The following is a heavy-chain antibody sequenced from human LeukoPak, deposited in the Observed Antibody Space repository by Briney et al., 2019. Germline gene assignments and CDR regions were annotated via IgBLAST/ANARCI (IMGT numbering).Heavy chain of an antibody. V-gene: IGHV4-39*07. CDR2: IYYSGST. CDR1: AGFVSNSNYY. CDR3: ARWGLVLDAFDI. Sequence: SETLSLTCTVSAGFVSNSNYYWGWIRQPPGKGLEWIGSIYYSGSTYYNPSLESRVTISVDTSKNQFSLKLSSVTAADTAVYYCARWGLVLDAFDIWGQGTMVTVSS. J-gene: IGHJ3*02. D-gene: IGHD3/OR15-3a*01.